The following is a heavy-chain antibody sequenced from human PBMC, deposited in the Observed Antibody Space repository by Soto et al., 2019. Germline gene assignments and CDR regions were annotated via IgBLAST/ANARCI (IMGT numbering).Heavy chain of an antibody. V-gene: IGHV1-69*01. J-gene: IGHJ6*02. Sequence: QVQLVQSGAEVKKPGSSVKVSCKASGGTFSSYAISWVRQAPGQGLEWMGGIIPIFGTANYAQKFQGRVTITADESTSTAYMELSSLRSEDTAVYYCARAELSDYSTYGYGMDVWGQGTTVTVSS. D-gene: IGHD4-4*01. CDR1: GGTFSSYA. CDR2: IIPIFGTA. CDR3: ARAELSDYSTYGYGMDV.